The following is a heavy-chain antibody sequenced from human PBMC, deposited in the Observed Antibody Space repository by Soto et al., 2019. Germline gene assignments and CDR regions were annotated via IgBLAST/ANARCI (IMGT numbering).Heavy chain of an antibody. CDR1: GVTVSSYA. D-gene: IGHD1-20*01. CDR3: ARSNFGPDY. J-gene: IGHJ4*02. Sequence: PGGSLRLSCAASGVTVSSYAVSWVRQAPGKGLEWVSAISGSGGITYYADSVKGRFTISRDNAKNTLYLQMNSLRAEDTAVDYCARSNFGPDYWGQGTLVTVSS. V-gene: IGHV3-23*01. CDR2: ISGSGGIT.